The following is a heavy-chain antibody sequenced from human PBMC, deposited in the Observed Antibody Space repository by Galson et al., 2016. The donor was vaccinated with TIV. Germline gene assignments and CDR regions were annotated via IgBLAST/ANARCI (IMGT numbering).Heavy chain of an antibody. CDR3: ARGNPVNPNF. CDR1: GFTFSNYW. CDR2: INTDGDAS. J-gene: IGHJ4*02. V-gene: IGHV3-74*01. Sequence: SLRLSCAASGFTFSNYWMHWVRQSPGEGLIYVSRINTDGDASDYADSVKGRFTISRDNVKNIVFLQMTALRVEDTAVYYCARGNPVNPNFWGQGTLVTVSS.